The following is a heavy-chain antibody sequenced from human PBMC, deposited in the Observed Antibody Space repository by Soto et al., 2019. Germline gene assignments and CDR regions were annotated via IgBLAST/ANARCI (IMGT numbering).Heavy chain of an antibody. CDR2: ISSSSSYT. J-gene: IGHJ4*02. CDR3: ARDHHRYSGYDYVDY. V-gene: IGHV3-11*05. D-gene: IGHD5-12*01. CDR1: GFTFSDYY. Sequence: QVQLVESGGGLVKPGGSLRLSCVASGFTFSDYYMSWIRQAPGKGLKWVSYISSSSSYTNYADSVKGRFTISRDNAKNSLYLQMNSLRAEDTAVYYCARDHHRYSGYDYVDYWGQGTLVTVSS.